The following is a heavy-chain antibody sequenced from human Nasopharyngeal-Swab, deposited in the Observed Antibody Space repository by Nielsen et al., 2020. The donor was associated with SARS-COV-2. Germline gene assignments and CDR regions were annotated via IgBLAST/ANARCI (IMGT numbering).Heavy chain of an antibody. V-gene: IGHV3-53*05. CDR1: GFSVSSNY. J-gene: IGHJ4*02. CDR2: IYSGGRT. D-gene: IGHD4-11*01. CDR3: ARGTADYSNPSFDY. Sequence: ETLSLTCATPGFSVSSNYMSWVRQAPGKGLEWVSVIYSGGRTYYADSVQGRFTISRDNAKNSLYLLMNSLRSEDTALYYCARGTADYSNPSFDYWGQGTLVTVPS.